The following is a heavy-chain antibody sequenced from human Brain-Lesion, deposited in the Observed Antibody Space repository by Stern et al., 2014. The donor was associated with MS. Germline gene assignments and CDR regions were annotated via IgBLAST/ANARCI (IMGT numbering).Heavy chain of an antibody. D-gene: IGHD3-10*01. J-gene: IGHJ3*02. CDR2: IISLLDIA. CDR3: ARESTGDAFDI. CDR1: GGTFSSYT. Sequence: QMQLVQYGAEVKKPGSSVKVSCKTSGGTFSSYTITWVRQAPGQGLEWMGRIISLLDIADYAQKFQGRVTITADKSTSTAYMELSSLRSEDTAVYYCARESTGDAFDIWGQGTMVTVSS. V-gene: IGHV1-69*09.